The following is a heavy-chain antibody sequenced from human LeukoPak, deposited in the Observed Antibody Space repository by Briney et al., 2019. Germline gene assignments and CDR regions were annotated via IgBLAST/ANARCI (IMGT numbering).Heavy chain of an antibody. CDR2: IRYDGSNK. V-gene: IGHV3-30*02. CDR3: ARDRSTVTSGVNSIVSFDY. Sequence: GGSLRLSCAAPGFTFSSYGMHWVRQAPGKGLEWVAFIRYDGSNKYYADSVKGRFTISRDNSKNTLYLQMNSLRAEDTAVYYCARDRSTVTSGVNSIVSFDYWGQGTLVTVSS. D-gene: IGHD4-17*01. J-gene: IGHJ4*02. CDR1: GFTFSSYG.